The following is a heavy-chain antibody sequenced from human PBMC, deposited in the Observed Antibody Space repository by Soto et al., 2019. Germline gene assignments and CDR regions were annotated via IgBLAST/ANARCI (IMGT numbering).Heavy chain of an antibody. Sequence: QVQLVQSGAEVKKPGASVKVSCKASGYTFTSYGISWVRQAPGQGLEWMGWISAYNGNTNYAQKLQGRVTMTTDTXXSTAYMELRGLRSDDTAVYYCARDKDNWNENWFDPWGQGTLVTVSS. CDR3: ARDKDNWNENWFDP. V-gene: IGHV1-18*01. CDR2: ISAYNGNT. J-gene: IGHJ5*02. D-gene: IGHD1-1*01. CDR1: GYTFTSYG.